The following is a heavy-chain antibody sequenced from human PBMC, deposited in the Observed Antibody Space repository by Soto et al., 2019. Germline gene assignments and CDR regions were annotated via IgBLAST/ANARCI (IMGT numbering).Heavy chain of an antibody. CDR1: GGSISSGGYY. CDR3: ARVIVVVVAATRVNWFDP. D-gene: IGHD2-15*01. V-gene: IGHV4-31*03. CDR2: IYYSGST. J-gene: IGHJ5*02. Sequence: NPSETLSLTCTVSGGSISSGGYYWSWIRQHPGKGLEWIGYIYYSGSTYYNPSLKSRVTISVDTSKNQFSLKLSSVTAADTAVYYCARVIVVVVAATRVNWFDPWGQGTLVTVSS.